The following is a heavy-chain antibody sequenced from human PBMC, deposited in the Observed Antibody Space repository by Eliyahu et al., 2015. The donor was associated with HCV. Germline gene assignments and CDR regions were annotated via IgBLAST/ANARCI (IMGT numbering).Heavy chain of an antibody. J-gene: IGHJ4*02. D-gene: IGHD6-19*01. CDR3: ARNRHYSSGWAGGAYGY. CDR2: ISGDSTYT. CDR1: RFTFXDYX. Sequence: QVQLVESGGGLVKPRGSLRLSXSASRFTFXDYXMGWIRQAPGKGLEWVAYISGDSTYTKYADSVKGRFTISRDNAKNSLYLQMNSLRVEDTAIYYCARNRHYSSGWAGGAYGYWGQGTLVTVSS. V-gene: IGHV3-11*05.